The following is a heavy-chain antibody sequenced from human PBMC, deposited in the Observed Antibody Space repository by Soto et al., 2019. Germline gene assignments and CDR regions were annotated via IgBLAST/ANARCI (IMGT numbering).Heavy chain of an antibody. CDR3: NRDGEFYGMDV. V-gene: IGHV3-49*04. J-gene: IGHJ6*02. CDR1: GFTSDDYA. CDR2: ATSQAFGGTT. D-gene: IGHD3-3*01. Sequence: PGGSLRLSCTFSGFTSDDYALTWVRQAPGKGLEWVAFATSQAFGGTTDYAASVKGRFNISRDDSTNVAYLQMNSLQTEDTAIYYRNRDGEFYGMDVWGQGNTVTVSS.